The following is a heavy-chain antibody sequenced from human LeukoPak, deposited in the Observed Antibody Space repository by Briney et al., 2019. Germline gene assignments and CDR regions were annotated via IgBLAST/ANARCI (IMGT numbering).Heavy chain of an antibody. V-gene: IGHV3-66*04. D-gene: IGHD2-2*01. J-gene: IGHJ4*02. CDR3: ARLNFDCSSTSCYLYYFNY. Sequence: GGSLRLSCAASGFTVSSNYMSWVRQAPGKGLEWVSVIYSGGSTYYADSVKGRFTISRENSKNTLYLQMNSLRAENTTLYYCARLNFDCSSTSCYLYYFNYWGQGTLVTVSS. CDR2: IYSGGST. CDR1: GFTVSSNY.